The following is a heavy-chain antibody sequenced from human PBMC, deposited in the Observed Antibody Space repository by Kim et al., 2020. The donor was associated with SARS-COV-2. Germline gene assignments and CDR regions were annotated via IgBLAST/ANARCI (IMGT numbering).Heavy chain of an antibody. CDR2: ISYDGSNK. CDR1: GFTFSSYG. D-gene: IGHD2-15*01. Sequence: GGSLRLSCAASGFTFSSYGMHWVRQAPGKGLEWVAVISYDGSNKYYADSVKGRFTISRDNSKNTLYLQMNSLRAEDTAVYYCAIPIVVVVAATHGTDAFDIWGQGTMVTVSS. J-gene: IGHJ3*02. CDR3: AIPIVVVVAATHGTDAFDI. V-gene: IGHV3-30*03.